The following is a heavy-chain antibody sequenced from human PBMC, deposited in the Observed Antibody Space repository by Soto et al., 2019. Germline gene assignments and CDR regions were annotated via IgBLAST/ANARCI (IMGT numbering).Heavy chain of an antibody. D-gene: IGHD6-13*01. CDR2: INAHSGGT. CDR1: GFSFTGYY. J-gene: IGHJ5*02. V-gene: IGHV1-2*02. Sequence: GASVKVSCKASGFSFTGYYIHWLRQAPGQGLEWMGWINAHSGGTEYAQKFQGRVTLTRDTSIATAYLTLTSLTSDDTALYYCAKDVKRQLAYWLDPWGQGTQVTVS. CDR3: AKDVKRQLAYWLDP.